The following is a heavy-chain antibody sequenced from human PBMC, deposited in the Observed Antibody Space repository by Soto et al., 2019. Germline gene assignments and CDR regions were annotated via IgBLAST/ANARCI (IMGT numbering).Heavy chain of an antibody. CDR3: AKDVGARYYYGMDV. D-gene: IGHD2-15*01. CDR2: ISGSGGST. V-gene: IGHV3-23*01. CDR1: GFTFSSYA. Sequence: GGSLRLSCAASGFTFSSYAMSWVRQAPGKGLEWVSAISGSGGSTYYADAVKGRFTISRDNSKNTLYLQMNSLRAADTAVYYCAKDVGARYYYGMDVWGQGTTVTVSS. J-gene: IGHJ6*02.